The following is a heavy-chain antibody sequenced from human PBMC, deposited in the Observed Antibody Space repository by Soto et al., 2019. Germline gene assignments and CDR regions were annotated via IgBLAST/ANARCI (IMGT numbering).Heavy chain of an antibody. CDR1: GSALNIGNYY. D-gene: IGHD2-21*01. J-gene: IGHJ5*02. CDR2: IYVTGAV. CDR3: ARLRIATNNYKWFDP. V-gene: IGHV4-31*03. Sequence: PSVTMSLTGSFSGSALNIGNYYWLWIRQAPGKGLEWIGHIYVTGAVDYNPSLRDRITISQDTSERQFSLNLRLVTAADTAVYYCARLRIATNNYKWFDPWGQGTLVTVSS.